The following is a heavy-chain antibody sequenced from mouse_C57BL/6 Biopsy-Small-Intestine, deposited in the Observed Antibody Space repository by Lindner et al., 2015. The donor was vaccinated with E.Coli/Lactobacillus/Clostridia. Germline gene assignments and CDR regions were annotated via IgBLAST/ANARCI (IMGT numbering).Heavy chain of an antibody. J-gene: IGHJ4*01. CDR1: GFTFSDYG. CDR3: ARPRFYAMDY. V-gene: IGHV5-17*01. CDR2: ISSDSSTI. Sequence: VQLQESGGGLVKPGGPLKLSCAASGFTFSDYGMLWVRQAPEKSLEWVAYISSDSSTIYYADTVKGRFSISRDNAKNTLFLQMTSLRSEDTAMYFCARPRFYAMDYWGQGTSVTVSS.